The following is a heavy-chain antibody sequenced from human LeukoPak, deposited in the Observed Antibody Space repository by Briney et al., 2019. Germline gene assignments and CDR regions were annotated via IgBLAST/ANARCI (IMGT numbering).Heavy chain of an antibody. CDR3: AREPMHDDVGY. CDR2: IYYSGST. D-gene: IGHD2-2*01. Sequence: PSETLSLTCTVSGGSISSYYWNWIRQPPGKGLEWIGYIYYSGSTNYNPSLKSRVTISVDTSKNQFSLKLSSVTAADTAVYVCAREPMHDDVGYWGQGTLVTVSS. J-gene: IGHJ4*02. CDR1: GGSISSYY. V-gene: IGHV4-59*01.